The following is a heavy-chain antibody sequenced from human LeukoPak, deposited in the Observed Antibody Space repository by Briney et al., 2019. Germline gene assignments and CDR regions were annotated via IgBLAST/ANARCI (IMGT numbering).Heavy chain of an antibody. CDR2: ITTRSSYT. Sequence: GGSLRLSCTASGFTFTDYYMSWIRLAPGKGLEWVSYITTRSSYTNYAGSVKGRFTISRDNAKNSLFLQMNGLRAEDTAVYYCARAGGVHTYGNYFDYWGQGTLVTVSS. J-gene: IGHJ4*02. CDR3: ARAGGVHTYGNYFDY. V-gene: IGHV3-11*06. CDR1: GFTFTDYY. D-gene: IGHD3-10*01.